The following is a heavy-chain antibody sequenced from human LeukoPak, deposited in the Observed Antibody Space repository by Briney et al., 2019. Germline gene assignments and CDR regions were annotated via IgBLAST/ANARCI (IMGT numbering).Heavy chain of an antibody. V-gene: IGHV3-48*04. J-gene: IGHJ6*02. CDR2: ISNSGITI. Sequence: PGGSLRLSCAASGFTFSSYAMNWVRQAPGKGLEWVSYISNSGITIYYGDSVKGRFTISRDNAKNSVFLQMNSLRAEDTAVYYCARGYYYGLDVWGQGTTVTVSS. CDR1: GFTFSSYA. CDR3: ARGYYYGLDV.